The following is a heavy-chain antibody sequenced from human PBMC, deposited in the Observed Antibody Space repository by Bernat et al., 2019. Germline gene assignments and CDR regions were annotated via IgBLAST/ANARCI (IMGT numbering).Heavy chain of an antibody. CDR2: IYWDDDK. CDR1: GFSLSTSGVG. D-gene: IGHD3-10*01. J-gene: IGHJ3*02. Sequence: QITLKESGPTLVKPTQTLTLTCTFSGFSLSTSGVGVGWIRQPPGKALEWLALIYWDDDKRYSPSLKSRLTITKDTSKNQVVLTMTNMDPVDTATYYCAHTEKSWYYGSGGTAFDIWGQGTMVTVSS. CDR3: AHTEKSWYYGSGGTAFDI. V-gene: IGHV2-5*02.